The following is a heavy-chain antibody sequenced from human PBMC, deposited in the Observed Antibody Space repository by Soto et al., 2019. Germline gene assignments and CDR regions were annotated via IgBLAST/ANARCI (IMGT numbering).Heavy chain of an antibody. J-gene: IGHJ4*02. D-gene: IGHD1-1*01. CDR2: ISAHNGNT. V-gene: IGHV1-18*01. Sequence: QVHLVQSGAEVKKPGASVKVSCKGSGYIFTTYGITWVRQAPGQGLEWMGWISAHNGNTNYAQKLQGRVTVTRDTSTSTAYMHPRNLSSDDTAVYYCARGRYGDYWGQGALVTVSS. CDR1: GYIFTTYG. CDR3: ARGRYGDY.